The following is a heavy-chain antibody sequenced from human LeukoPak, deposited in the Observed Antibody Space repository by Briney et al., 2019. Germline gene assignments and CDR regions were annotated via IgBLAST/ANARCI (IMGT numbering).Heavy chain of an antibody. CDR1: GGSISSGDYY. CDR2: IYYSGST. CDR3: ARDRGGGSGWNYFDY. D-gene: IGHD6-19*01. J-gene: IGHJ4*02. Sequence: SETLSLTCTVSGGSISSGDYYWSWIRQPPGKGLEWIGYIYYSGSTYYNPSLNSRVTMSLDTPKNQFSLRLSSVTAADTAVYYCARDRGGGSGWNYFDYWGQGTLVTVSS. V-gene: IGHV4-30-4*02.